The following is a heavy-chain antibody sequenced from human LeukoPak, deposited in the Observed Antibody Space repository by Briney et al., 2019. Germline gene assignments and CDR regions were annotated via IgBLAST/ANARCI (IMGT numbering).Heavy chain of an antibody. CDR3: ARCREPGAGITIFGVVTVGAFDI. Sequence: PGGSLRLSCAASGFTFSSYAMHWVRQAPGKGLEWVAVISYDGSNKYYADSVKGRFTISRDNSKNTLYLQMNSLRAEDTAVYYCARCREPGAGITIFGVVTVGAFDIWGQGTMVTVSS. D-gene: IGHD3-3*01. CDR2: ISYDGSNK. J-gene: IGHJ3*02. CDR1: GFTFSSYA. V-gene: IGHV3-30-3*01.